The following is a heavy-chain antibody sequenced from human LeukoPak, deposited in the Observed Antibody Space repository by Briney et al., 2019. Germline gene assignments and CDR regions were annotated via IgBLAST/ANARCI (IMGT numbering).Heavy chain of an antibody. CDR2: IHSSGGT. J-gene: IGHJ4*02. D-gene: IGHD3-10*01. Sequence: PSETLSLTCTVSGGSISSGGYYWSWLRQPAGKGLEYLGRIHSSGGTNYNPSLTSRVTISRDTSKDHYSLKLSSVTATDTAVYYCARDQTYSGSGIYTYFDYWGQGILVTVSS. CDR1: GGSISSGGYY. CDR3: ARDQTYSGSGIYTYFDY. V-gene: IGHV4-61*02.